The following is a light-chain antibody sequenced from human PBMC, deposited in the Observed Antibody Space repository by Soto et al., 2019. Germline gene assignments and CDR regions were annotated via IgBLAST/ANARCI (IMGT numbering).Light chain of an antibody. CDR1: QSVSNN. J-gene: IGKJ1*01. CDR2: GAS. Sequence: EIVMTQSPATLSVSPGERATLSCRASQSVSNNLAWYQQKPGQAPRLLIYGASTRATGIPARFSGSGSGTEFTLTVSSLQYEDFAVYYCQQYNTWPRTFGQGTKVEIK. V-gene: IGKV3-15*01. CDR3: QQYNTWPRT.